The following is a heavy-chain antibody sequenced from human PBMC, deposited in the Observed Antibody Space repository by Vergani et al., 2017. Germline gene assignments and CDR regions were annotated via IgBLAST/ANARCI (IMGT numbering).Heavy chain of an antibody. Sequence: QLQLQESGPGLVKPSETLSLTCTVSGGSISSSSYYWGWIRQPPGKGLEWIGSIYYSGSTYYNPSLKSRVTISVDTSKNPCSLTLSSVTAADTAVYYCARQGNTYYDFWSGYYIASPNFVPFDYWGQGTLVTVSS. CDR3: ARQGNTYYDFWSGYYIASPNFVPFDY. J-gene: IGHJ4*02. V-gene: IGHV4-39*01. D-gene: IGHD3-3*01. CDR2: IYYSGST. CDR1: GGSISSSSYY.